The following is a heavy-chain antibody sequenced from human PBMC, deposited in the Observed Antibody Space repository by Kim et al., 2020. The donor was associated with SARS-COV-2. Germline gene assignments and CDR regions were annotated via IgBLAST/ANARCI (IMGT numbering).Heavy chain of an antibody. CDR2: IYYSGST. CDR1: GGSISSYY. V-gene: IGHV4-59*13. Sequence: SETLSLTCTVSGGSISSYYWSWIRQPPGKGLEWIGYIYYSGSTNYNPSLKSRVTISVDTSKNQFSLKLSSVTAADTAVYYCARGEAAAWGYYYYYGMDVWGQGTTVTVSS. D-gene: IGHD6-13*01. J-gene: IGHJ6*02. CDR3: ARGEAAAWGYYYYYGMDV.